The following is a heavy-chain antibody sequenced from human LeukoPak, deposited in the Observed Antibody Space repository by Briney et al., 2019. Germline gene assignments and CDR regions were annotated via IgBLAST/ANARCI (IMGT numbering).Heavy chain of an antibody. CDR2: IYQSGTT. CDR3: ARLGYNYGFDP. Sequence: KPSETLSLTCAVSGGSITSFYWSWIRQPPGKGLEYIGHIYQSGTTNYNPSLRSRVTLSIDTSKNQFSLRLTSLTAADTAVYFCARLGYNYGFDPWGQEPWSPSP. CDR1: GGSITSFY. J-gene: IGHJ5*02. D-gene: IGHD5-18*01. V-gene: IGHV4-59*08.